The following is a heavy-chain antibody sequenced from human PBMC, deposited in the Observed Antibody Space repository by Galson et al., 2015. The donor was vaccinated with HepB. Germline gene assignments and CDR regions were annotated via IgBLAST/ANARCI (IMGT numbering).Heavy chain of an antibody. D-gene: IGHD6-19*01. V-gene: IGHV1-46*01. CDR3: ARYVAVAGNYFDY. J-gene: IGHJ4*02. CDR2: ISPSGGNT. CDR1: GYTFTNYY. Sequence: SVKVSCKASGYTFTNYYIHWVRQAPGQGLEWMGLISPSGGNTGYAQKFQGRFTVTMDTSTTTVYMEVSSLRFEDTAVYYCARYVAVAGNYFDYWGQGTLVTVSS.